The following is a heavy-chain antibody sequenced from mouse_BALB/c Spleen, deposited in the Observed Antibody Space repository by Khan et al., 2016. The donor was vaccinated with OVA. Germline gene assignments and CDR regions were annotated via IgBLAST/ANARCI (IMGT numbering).Heavy chain of an antibody. D-gene: IGHD1-1*02. J-gene: IGHJ3*01. CDR1: GYSITSEYA. CDR3: ARKDYYDEDAFPY. CDR2: INYSGNT. Sequence: EVQLQESGPGLVKPSQSLSLTCTVTGYSITSEYAWNWIRQFPGNKLERMGYINYSGNTSFNPSLKSRIFITRDTSKNQFFIQLNSVTTEDTATYYCARKDYYDEDAFPYWGQGTLVTVSA. V-gene: IGHV3-2*02.